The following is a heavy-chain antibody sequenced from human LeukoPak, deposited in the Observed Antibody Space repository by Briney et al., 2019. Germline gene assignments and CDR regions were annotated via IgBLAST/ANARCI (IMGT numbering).Heavy chain of an antibody. CDR3: AKDLKGYYGSGSYPH. Sequence: GESLKISCKGSGYNFSSYAMSWVRQAPGKGLEWVSAISGSGGSTFYTDSVKGRFTISRDNSKNTLYLQMNSLRAEDTAVYYCAKDLKGYYGSGSYPHWGQGTLVTVSS. CDR2: ISGSGGST. D-gene: IGHD3-10*01. V-gene: IGHV3-23*01. CDR1: GYNFSSYA. J-gene: IGHJ4*02.